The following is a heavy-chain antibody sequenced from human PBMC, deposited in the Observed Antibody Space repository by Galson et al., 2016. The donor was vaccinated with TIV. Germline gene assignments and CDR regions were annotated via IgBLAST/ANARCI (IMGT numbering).Heavy chain of an antibody. V-gene: IGHV3-20*04. J-gene: IGHJ3*02. Sequence: SLRLSCAASGFTFDDYGMSWVRQVPGKGPEWVSDINWNGAATGYADSVQGRFTISRDNAKKSVHLQMNSLRVEDTAFYYCARITVGGIWNAIDIWGQGTMVSVSP. CDR1: GFTFDDYG. CDR3: ARITVGGIWNAIDI. D-gene: IGHD3-3*01. CDR2: INWNGAAT.